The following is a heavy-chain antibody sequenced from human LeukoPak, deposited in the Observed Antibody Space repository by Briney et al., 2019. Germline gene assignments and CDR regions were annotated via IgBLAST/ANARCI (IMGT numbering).Heavy chain of an antibody. V-gene: IGHV3-74*01. CDR2: INTDGSTT. J-gene: IGHJ3*02. D-gene: IGHD4-17*01. Sequence: PGESLRLSCVDSEFTFSRYWMHWVRQAPGEGLVWVSRINTDGSTTNYADSVKGRFTISRDNAKNTLYLQMNSLRAEDTAVYYCARARSDYGDSEDAFDIWGQGTMVTVSS. CDR1: EFTFSRYW. CDR3: ARARSDYGDSEDAFDI.